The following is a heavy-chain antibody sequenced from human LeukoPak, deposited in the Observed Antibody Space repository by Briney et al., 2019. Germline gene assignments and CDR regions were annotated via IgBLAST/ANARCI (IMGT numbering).Heavy chain of an antibody. J-gene: IGHJ6*02. CDR2: IKQDGSEK. CDR1: GVTLSTYA. V-gene: IGHV3-7*01. CDR3: ARDSPYYDFWSGYYTLYYYYYGMDV. Sequence: GGSLRLSCAASGVTLSTYAMSWARQAPGKGLEWVANIKQDGSEKYYVDSVKGRFTISRDNAKNSLYLQMNSLRAEDTAVYYCARDSPYYDFWSGYYTLYYYYYGMDVWGQGTTVTVSS. D-gene: IGHD3-3*01.